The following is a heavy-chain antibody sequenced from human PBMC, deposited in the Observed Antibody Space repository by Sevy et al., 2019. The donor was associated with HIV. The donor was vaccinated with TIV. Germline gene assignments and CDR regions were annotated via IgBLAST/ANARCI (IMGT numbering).Heavy chain of an antibody. D-gene: IGHD1-1*01. V-gene: IGHV3-33*01. CDR1: GFTFSSYG. CDR3: TRRNDGRRAFDI. Sequence: GGSLRLSCAASGFTFSSYGMHWVRQAPGKGLEWVAVIWYDGSNKYYAHSVNGRFTISRDNSKNTLYLQMNSLRAEDTAVYYCTRRNDGRRAFDIWGQGTMVTVSS. J-gene: IGHJ3*02. CDR2: IWYDGSNK.